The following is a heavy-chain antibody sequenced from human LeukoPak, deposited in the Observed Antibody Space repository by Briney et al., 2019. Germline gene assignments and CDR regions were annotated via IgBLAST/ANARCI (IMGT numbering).Heavy chain of an antibody. CDR2: ISPSGGIT. Sequence: GGSLRLSCAASGFIFSSHGMNWVRQAPGKGLEWVSGISPSGGITYYTDSVKGRFTISRDNFKNTVSLQMNSLRGEDTAVYYCASGERSLRYFDWLPFYDYWGQGTLVTVSS. CDR1: GFIFSSHG. CDR3: ASGERSLRYFDWLPFYDY. D-gene: IGHD3-9*01. J-gene: IGHJ4*02. V-gene: IGHV3-23*01.